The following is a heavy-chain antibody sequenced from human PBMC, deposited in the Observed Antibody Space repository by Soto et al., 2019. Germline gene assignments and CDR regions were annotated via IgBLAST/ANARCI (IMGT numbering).Heavy chain of an antibody. CDR3: ARAVLRYFDSSLDY. CDR1: GGTFSSYA. J-gene: IGHJ4*02. D-gene: IGHD3-9*01. V-gene: IGHV1-69*13. Sequence: SVKVSCRASGGTFSSYAIGWVRQAPGQGLEWMGGIIPIFGTANYAQKFQGRVTITADESTSTAYMELSSLRSEDTAVYYCARAVLRYFDSSLDYWGQGTLVTVSS. CDR2: IIPIFGTA.